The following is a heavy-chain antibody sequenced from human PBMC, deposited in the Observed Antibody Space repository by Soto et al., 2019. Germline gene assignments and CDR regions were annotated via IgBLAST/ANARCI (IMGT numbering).Heavy chain of an antibody. Sequence: SETLSLTCTVSGGSISSGGYYWSWIRQHPGKGLEWIGYIYYSGSTYYNPSLKSRVTISVDTSKNQFSLKLSSVTAADTAVYYCARDENVVVPAARVSHYYGMDVWGQGTTVTVSS. J-gene: IGHJ6*02. CDR2: IYYSGST. CDR1: GGSISSGGYY. CDR3: ARDENVVVPAARVSHYYGMDV. V-gene: IGHV4-31*03. D-gene: IGHD2-2*01.